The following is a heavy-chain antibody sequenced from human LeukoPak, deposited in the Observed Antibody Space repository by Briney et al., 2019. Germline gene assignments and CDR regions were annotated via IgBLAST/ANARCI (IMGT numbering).Heavy chain of an antibody. CDR2: ISSSSSYI. Sequence: PGGSLRLSCAASGFTFSSYSMNWVRQAPGKGLEWVSSISSSSSYIYYADSVKGRFTISRDNAKNSLYLQMDSLRAEDTAMYYCARGINYYDSSGYYYFDYWGQGTLVTVSS. CDR3: ARGINYYDSSGYYYFDY. CDR1: GFTFSSYS. D-gene: IGHD3-22*01. J-gene: IGHJ4*02. V-gene: IGHV3-21*01.